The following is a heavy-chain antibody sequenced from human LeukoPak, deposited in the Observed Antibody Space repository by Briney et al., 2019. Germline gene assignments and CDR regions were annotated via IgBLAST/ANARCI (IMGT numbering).Heavy chain of an antibody. CDR3: ASDQVSGVFDY. Sequence: PGGSLRLSCAASGFTFSSHGFYWVRQAPGKGLEWVAYISPDGSYTTYGDSVKGRFVISRDNAKNSVSLQMNSLRVEDTAVYFCASDQVSGVFDYWGQGARVTVS. V-gene: IGHV3-21*04. J-gene: IGHJ4*02. CDR2: ISPDGSYT. D-gene: IGHD5/OR15-5a*01. CDR1: GFTFSSHG.